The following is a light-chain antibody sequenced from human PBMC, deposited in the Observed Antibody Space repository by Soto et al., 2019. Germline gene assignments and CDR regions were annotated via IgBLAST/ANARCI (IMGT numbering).Light chain of an antibody. CDR2: DVT. V-gene: IGLV2-14*03. Sequence: QSALTQPASVSGSPGQSITISCTGTNSDIGAYDSVSWFQQHPGEAPKLMIYDVTNRPSGISNRFSGSKFDNTASLTISGLQAEDEADYYCCSYAGSSTYVFGTGTKLTVL. CDR3: CSYAGSSTYV. CDR1: NSDIGAYDS. J-gene: IGLJ1*01.